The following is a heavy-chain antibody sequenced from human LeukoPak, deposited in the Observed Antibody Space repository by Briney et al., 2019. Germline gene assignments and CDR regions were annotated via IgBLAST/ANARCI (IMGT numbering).Heavy chain of an antibody. V-gene: IGHV4-30-2*01. CDR1: GGSISSGGYS. CDR3: ARAKSTYYDILTGYYKDNWFDP. CDR2: INHSGST. Sequence: SQTLSLTCAVSGGSISSGGYSWSWIRQPPGKGLAWIGYINHSGSTYYNPSLKSRVTISVDRSKNQFSLKLSSVTAADTAVYYCARAKSTYYDILTGYYKDNWFDPWGQGTLVTVSS. J-gene: IGHJ5*02. D-gene: IGHD3-9*01.